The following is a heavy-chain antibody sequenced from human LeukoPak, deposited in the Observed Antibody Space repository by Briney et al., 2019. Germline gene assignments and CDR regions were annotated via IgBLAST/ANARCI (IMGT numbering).Heavy chain of an antibody. CDR2: ISGGGGSA. Sequence: GGSLRLACAASGFTFSSYAMSWVRQAPGKGLEWGSAISGGGGSAYYADSVKGRFTISRNNSKNTLYLHINSLRVEDTAVYYCANDRYSYRSYYFDYWGQGTLVTVSS. CDR3: ANDRYSYRSYYFDY. D-gene: IGHD5-18*01. V-gene: IGHV3-23*01. CDR1: GFTFSSYA. J-gene: IGHJ4*02.